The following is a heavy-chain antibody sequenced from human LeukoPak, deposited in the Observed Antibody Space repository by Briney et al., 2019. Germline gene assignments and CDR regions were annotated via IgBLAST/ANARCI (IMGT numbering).Heavy chain of an antibody. Sequence: GGSLRLSCSASGFTLSSYSMNWVRQAPGKGLEWVSSISSSSSYIYYADSVKGRFTISRDNAKNSLYLQMNSLRAEDTAVYYCARDLCSSTSCYNYYYYMDVWGKGTTVTVSS. CDR3: ARDLCSSTSCYNYYYYMDV. V-gene: IGHV3-21*01. CDR1: GFTLSSYS. CDR2: ISSSSSYI. J-gene: IGHJ6*03. D-gene: IGHD2-2*01.